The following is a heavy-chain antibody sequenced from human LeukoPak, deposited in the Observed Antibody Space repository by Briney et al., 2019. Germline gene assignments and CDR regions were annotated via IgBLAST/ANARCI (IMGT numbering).Heavy chain of an antibody. V-gene: IGHV1-2*02. D-gene: IGHD4-23*01. CDR1: GYTFTGYY. CDR3: ARSNYGGHSGVWFDP. CDR2: INPNSGGT. J-gene: IGHJ5*02. Sequence: ASVKVSCKASGYTFTGYYMHWVRQAPGQGLEWMGWINPNSGGTNYAQKFQGRVTMTRDTSISTAYMELSSLRSEDTAVYYCARSNYGGHSGVWFDPWGQGTLVTVSS.